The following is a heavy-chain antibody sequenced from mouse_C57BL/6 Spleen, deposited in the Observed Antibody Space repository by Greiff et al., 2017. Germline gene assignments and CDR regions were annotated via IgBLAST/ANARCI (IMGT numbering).Heavy chain of an antibody. CDR2: IYPGNSDT. D-gene: IGHD2-4*01. CDR1: GYTFTSYW. J-gene: IGHJ4*01. Sequence: VQLQQSGTVLARPGASVKMSCKTSGYTFTSYWMHWVKQRPGQGLEWIGAIYPGNSDTSYNQKFKGKAKLTAVTSASTAYMELSSLTNEDSAVYYCTRSRVYDYDDAMDYWGQGTSVTVSS. V-gene: IGHV1-5*01. CDR3: TRSRVYDYDDAMDY.